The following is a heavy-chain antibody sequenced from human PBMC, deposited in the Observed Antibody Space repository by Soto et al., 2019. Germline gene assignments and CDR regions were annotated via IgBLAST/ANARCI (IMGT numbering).Heavy chain of an antibody. D-gene: IGHD6-13*01. CDR3: AKSWNLDFSATWYAPDY. CDR2: VSSDGGRR. Sequence: VGSLRLSCEASGFIFQNFGMHWVRQAPGKGLEWLGVVSSDGGRRYYADSVRGRLNISRDNPKNTLHLQLDRLSADDTAVYYCAKSWNLDFSATWYAPDYWGQGTLVTVPS. J-gene: IGHJ4*02. V-gene: IGHV3-30*18. CDR1: GFIFQNFG.